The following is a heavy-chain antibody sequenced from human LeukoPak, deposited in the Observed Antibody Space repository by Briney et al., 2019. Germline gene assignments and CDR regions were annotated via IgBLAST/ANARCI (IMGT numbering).Heavy chain of an antibody. CDR3: AKAAAGTEYYFEY. J-gene: IGHJ4*02. Sequence: GGSLRLSCAASGFTFSSYGTHWVRQAPGKGMEWVAVISYDGSTKYYADSVKGQFTISRDNSKNTLYLQMDSLRAEDTAVYYCAKAAAGTEYYFEYWGQGTLVTVSS. CDR1: GFTFSSYG. V-gene: IGHV3-30*18. D-gene: IGHD6-13*01. CDR2: ISYDGSTK.